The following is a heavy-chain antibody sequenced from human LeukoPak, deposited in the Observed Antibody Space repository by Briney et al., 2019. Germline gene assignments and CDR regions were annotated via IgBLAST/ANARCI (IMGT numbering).Heavy chain of an antibody. CDR3: AKGPARILYWEGWFDP. CDR1: GFTFDDYA. D-gene: IGHD2-8*02. J-gene: IGHJ5*02. V-gene: IGHV3-9*01. CDR2: IIWNSGSI. Sequence: GGSLRLSCAASGFTFDDYAMHWVRQAPGKGLEWVGGIIWNSGSIGYADSVKGRFTISRDNAKNSLYLQMNSLRAEDTALYYCAKGPARILYWEGWFDPWGQGTLVTVSS.